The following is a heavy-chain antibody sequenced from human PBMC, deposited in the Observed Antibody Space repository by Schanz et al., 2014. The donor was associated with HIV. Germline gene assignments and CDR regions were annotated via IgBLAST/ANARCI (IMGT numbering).Heavy chain of an antibody. J-gene: IGHJ5*02. Sequence: EVQVVEKGGGLVQPGGSLRLSCAVSGFRFNSYAMSWVRQAPWKGLAFVSVISGSVVLAYYTDSVKGRFTISRDNSKNTLYLQMNSLRTEDTAIYYCAKDFMDRSGWEYLLDPWGQGTLVSVSS. CDR2: ISGSVVLA. CDR3: AKDFMDRSGWEYLLDP. V-gene: IGHV3-23*04. D-gene: IGHD6-19*01. CDR1: GFRFNSYA.